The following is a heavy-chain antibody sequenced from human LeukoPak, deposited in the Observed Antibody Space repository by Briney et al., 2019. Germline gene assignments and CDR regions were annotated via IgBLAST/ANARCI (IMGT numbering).Heavy chain of an antibody. J-gene: IGHJ4*02. V-gene: IGHV3-23*01. Sequence: AGGSLRLSCAASGFTFSSYAMSWVRQAPGKGLEWVSAISGSGGSTYYADSVKGRFTISRDNSKSTLYLQMNSLRAEDTAVYYCAKEKLYYDSSGYWDYWGQGTLVTVSS. CDR3: AKEKLYYDSSGYWDY. D-gene: IGHD3-22*01. CDR1: GFTFSSYA. CDR2: ISGSGGST.